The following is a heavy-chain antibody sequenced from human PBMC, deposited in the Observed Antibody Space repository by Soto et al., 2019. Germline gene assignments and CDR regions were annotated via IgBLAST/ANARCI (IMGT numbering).Heavy chain of an antibody. V-gene: IGHV4-34*01. D-gene: IGHD3-3*01. CDR2: INHSGST. J-gene: IGHJ6*02. CDR3: ASGGVSLRGYYYGMDF. CDR1: GGSFSGYY. Sequence: SETLSLTCAVYGGSFSGYYWSWIRQPPGKGLEWIGEINHSGSTNYNPSLKSRVTISVDTSKNQFSLKLSSVTAADTAVYYCASGGVSLRGYYYGMDFWGQGTTVTVSS.